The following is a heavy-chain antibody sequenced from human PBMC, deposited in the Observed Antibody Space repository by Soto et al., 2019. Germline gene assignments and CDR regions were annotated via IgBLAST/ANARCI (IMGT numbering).Heavy chain of an antibody. D-gene: IGHD3-3*01. CDR2: IYYSGST. CDR1: GGSISTYY. J-gene: IGHJ5*02. Sequence: SETLSLTCTVSGGSISTYYWSWIRQPPGKGLEWIGHIYYSGSTNYNPSLKSRVTISVDTSKNQFSLKLSSVTAADTAVYYCARQNNYDFWTNWFDPWGQGTLVTVSS. CDR3: ARQNNYDFWTNWFDP. V-gene: IGHV4-59*08.